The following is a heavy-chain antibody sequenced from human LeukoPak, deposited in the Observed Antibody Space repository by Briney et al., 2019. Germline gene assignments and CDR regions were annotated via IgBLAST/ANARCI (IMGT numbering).Heavy chain of an antibody. CDR1: GFTFSDYD. CDR2: ISYHGSNK. D-gene: IGHD2/OR15-2a*01. J-gene: IGHJ4*02. CDR3: AKLSHLAPSDY. V-gene: IGHV3-30*18. Sequence: PGGSLRLSCAASGFTFSDYDMHWVRQAPGKGLEWVAVISYHGSNKYYTDSVKGRFTISRDNSKSTLYLQMNSMRADDTAVYYCAKLSHLAPSDYWGQGTLVTVSS.